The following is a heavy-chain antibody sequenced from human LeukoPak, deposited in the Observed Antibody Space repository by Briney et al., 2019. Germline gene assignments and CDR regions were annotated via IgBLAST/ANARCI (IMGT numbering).Heavy chain of an antibody. CDR3: TTDPEDIVATMSDY. J-gene: IGHJ4*02. CDR1: GFTFSNAW. Sequence: PGGFLRLSCAASGFTFSNAWMSWVRQAPGKGLEWVGRIKSKTDGGTTDYAAPVKGRFTISRDDSKNTLYLQMNSLKTEDTAVYYCTTDPEDIVATMSDYWGQGTLVTVSS. D-gene: IGHD5-12*01. V-gene: IGHV3-15*01. CDR2: IKSKTDGGTT.